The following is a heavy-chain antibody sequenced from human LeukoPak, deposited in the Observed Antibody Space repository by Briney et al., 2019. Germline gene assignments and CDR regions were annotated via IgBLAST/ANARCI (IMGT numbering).Heavy chain of an antibody. Sequence: GGSLRLSCAASGFTFSSNWMHWVRQAPGKGLVWVSRINEDGSTTNYADSVKGRSTISRDNSKNTLYLQMNSLRAEDTAVYYCARDDCSSTSCYYYYGMDVWGQGTTVTVSS. V-gene: IGHV3-74*01. CDR3: ARDDCSSTSCYYYYGMDV. CDR1: GFTFSSNW. D-gene: IGHD2-2*01. CDR2: INEDGSTT. J-gene: IGHJ6*02.